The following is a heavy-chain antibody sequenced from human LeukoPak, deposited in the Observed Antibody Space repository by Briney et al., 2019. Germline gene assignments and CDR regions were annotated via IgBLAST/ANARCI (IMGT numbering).Heavy chain of an antibody. Sequence: SETLSLTCTVSGGSISSYYWGWIRQPPGKGLEWIGYIYTSGSTNYNPSLKSRVTISVDTSKNQFSLKLSSVTAADTAVYYCARLGGWNYVWLDPWGQGTLVTVSS. V-gene: IGHV4-4*09. J-gene: IGHJ5*02. CDR3: ARLGGWNYVWLDP. CDR1: GGSISSYY. D-gene: IGHD1-7*01. CDR2: IYTSGST.